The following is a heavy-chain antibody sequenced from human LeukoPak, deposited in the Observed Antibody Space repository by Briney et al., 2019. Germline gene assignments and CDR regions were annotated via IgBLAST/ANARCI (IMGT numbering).Heavy chain of an antibody. CDR3: ARETVNNPTEYYFDY. Sequence: SETLSLTCTVSGGSISSGGYYWTWIRQLPGKGLEWIGYIYYSGNTYYNPSLKSRVTISVDTSKNQFSLKLSSVTAADTAVYYCARETVNNPTEYYFDYWGQGIPVTVSS. CDR1: GGSISSGGYY. CDR2: IYYSGNT. V-gene: IGHV4-31*03. D-gene: IGHD1-14*01. J-gene: IGHJ4*02.